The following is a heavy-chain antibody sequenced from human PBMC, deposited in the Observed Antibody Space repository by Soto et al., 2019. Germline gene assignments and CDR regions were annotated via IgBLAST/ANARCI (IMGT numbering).Heavy chain of an antibody. CDR1: GFTFSDSI. CDR3: TFNVHGLYYMDV. Sequence: EVQLVESGGGLVQPGGSLKLSCAASGFTFSDSIISWFRQASGKGLEWVGRIRSKATSYATAYAASMKGRFTISRDDSKSTAFLQMNSLKTEDAAVYYCTFNVHGLYYMDVWGKGTTVTVSS. CDR2: IRSKATSYAT. J-gene: IGHJ6*03. V-gene: IGHV3-73*01. D-gene: IGHD6-6*01.